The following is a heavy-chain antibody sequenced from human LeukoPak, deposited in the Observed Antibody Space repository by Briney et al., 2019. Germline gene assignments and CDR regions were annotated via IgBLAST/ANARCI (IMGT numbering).Heavy chain of an antibody. Sequence: PSETLSLTCAVSGYSISSGYYWGWIRQPPGKGLEWIGSIYHSGSTYYNPSLKSRVTISVDTSKNQLSLKLSSVTAADTAVYYCARSPYYDFWSGYYTHAFDIWGQGTMVTVSS. CDR1: GYSISSGYY. CDR2: IYHSGST. CDR3: ARSPYYDFWSGYYTHAFDI. V-gene: IGHV4-38-2*01. J-gene: IGHJ3*02. D-gene: IGHD3-3*01.